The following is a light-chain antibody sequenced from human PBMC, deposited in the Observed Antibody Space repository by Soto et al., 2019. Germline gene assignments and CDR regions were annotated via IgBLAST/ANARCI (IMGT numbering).Light chain of an antibody. J-gene: IGKJ1*01. CDR3: QQYNSYSWT. V-gene: IGKV3-20*01. CDR2: GAS. CDR1: QSFSNNY. Sequence: EVVLTQSPGTLSLSQGERATLSCRASQSFSNNYLAWYQQKPGQAPRLLIYGASSRATGIPDRFSGSGSGTDFTLTIDSLQSDDFATYYCQQYNSYSWTFGQGTKVDI.